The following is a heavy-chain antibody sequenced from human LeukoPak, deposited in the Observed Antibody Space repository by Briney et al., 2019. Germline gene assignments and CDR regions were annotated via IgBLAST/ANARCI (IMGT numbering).Heavy chain of an antibody. CDR3: AKDQGIDFWSGYYTDYYYGMDV. J-gene: IGHJ6*02. CDR2: ISYDGSNK. D-gene: IGHD3-3*01. Sequence: GGSLRLSCAASGFTFSSYGMHWVRQAPGKGLEWVAVISYDGSNKYYADSVKGRFTISRDNSKNTLYLQMNSLRAEDTAVYYGAKDQGIDFWSGYYTDYYYGMDVWGQGTTVTVSS. CDR1: GFTFSSYG. V-gene: IGHV3-30*18.